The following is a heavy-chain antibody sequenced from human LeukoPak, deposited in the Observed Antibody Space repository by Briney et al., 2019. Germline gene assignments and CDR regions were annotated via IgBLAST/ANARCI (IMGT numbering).Heavy chain of an antibody. D-gene: IGHD6-6*01. CDR1: GDSVSSNSAA. J-gene: IGHJ4*02. CDR2: TYYRSKWYN. Sequence: QTLSLTCAISGDSVSSNSAAWNWIRQSPSRGLEWLGRTYYRSKWYNDYAVSVKSRITINPDTSKNQFSLQLNSVTPEDTAVYYCATFFDSSSSRHFDYWGQGTLVTVSS. CDR3: ATFFDSSSSRHFDY. V-gene: IGHV6-1*01.